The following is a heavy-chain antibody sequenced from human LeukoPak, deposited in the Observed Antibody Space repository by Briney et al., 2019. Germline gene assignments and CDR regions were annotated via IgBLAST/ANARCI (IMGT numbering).Heavy chain of an antibody. J-gene: IGHJ4*02. CDR1: GFTVSSNY. V-gene: IGHV3-53*01. Sequence: PGRSLRLSCAASGFTVSSNYMNWVRQAPGKGLEWVSVIYSGGSTYYADSVKGRFTISRDNAKNSLFLQMDSLRAEDTAVYYCARDASGWSVYWGQGTQVTVSS. CDR2: IYSGGST. D-gene: IGHD6-19*01. CDR3: ARDASGWSVY.